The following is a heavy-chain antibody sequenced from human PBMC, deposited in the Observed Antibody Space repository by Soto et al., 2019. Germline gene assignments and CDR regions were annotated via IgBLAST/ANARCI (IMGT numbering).Heavy chain of an antibody. CDR3: ARMYYYESSGYDLGGAFDI. CDR1: GGSISSGGYY. CDR2: IYYSGRT. J-gene: IGHJ3*02. Sequence: QVQLQESGPGLVKPSQTLSLTCTVSGGSISSGGYYWSWIRQHPGKGPEWFGYIYYSGRTYYNPSLKSRVTISVDASKNQFSLKLSSVTAADTAVYYCARMYYYESSGYDLGGAFDIWGQVTMVTVSS. V-gene: IGHV4-31*03. D-gene: IGHD3-22*01.